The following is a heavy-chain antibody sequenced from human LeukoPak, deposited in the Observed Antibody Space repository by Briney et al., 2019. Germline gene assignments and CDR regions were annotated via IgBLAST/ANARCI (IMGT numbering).Heavy chain of an antibody. J-gene: IGHJ4*02. D-gene: IGHD3-16*01. CDR2: IYYSGST. Sequence: SETLSLTRTVSGGSISSGGYYWSWIRQHPGKGLEWIGYIYYSGSTYYNPSLKSRVTISVDTSKNQFSLKLSSVTAADTAVYYCARVGGLRLGESAWDYWGQGTLVTVSS. V-gene: IGHV4-31*03. CDR3: ARVGGLRLGESAWDY. CDR1: GGSISSGGYY.